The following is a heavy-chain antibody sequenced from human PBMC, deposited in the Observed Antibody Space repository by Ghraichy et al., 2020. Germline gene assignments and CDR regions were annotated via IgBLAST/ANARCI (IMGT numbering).Heavy chain of an antibody. J-gene: IGHJ6*02. D-gene: IGHD3-3*02. V-gene: IGHV3-53*04. CDR2: ISGGGAT. CDR3: ARDISPPDGLDV. Sequence: GGSLRLSCEASDFTVGSHYMSWVRQTPGKGLEWVSVISGGGATFYADSVKGRFTISRHNSKNTLYLQLSSLRTDDTAVYYCARDISPPDGLDVWGQGTTVTVSS. CDR1: DFTVGSHY.